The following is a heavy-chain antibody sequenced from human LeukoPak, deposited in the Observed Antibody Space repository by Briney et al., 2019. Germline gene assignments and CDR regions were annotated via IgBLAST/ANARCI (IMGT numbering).Heavy chain of an antibody. CDR3: ARPVGTHRFDS. Sequence: KPSETLSLTCTVSGGSVSSSSYYWGWVRQPPGEGLEWIGTIYYSGNTYYNPSLQSRVFISMDTSKNQFSLNLGSVTAPDTAVYYCARPVGTHRFDSWGQGTRVTVSS. V-gene: IGHV4-39*01. CDR1: GGSVSSSSYY. D-gene: IGHD4-23*01. J-gene: IGHJ4*02. CDR2: IYYSGNT.